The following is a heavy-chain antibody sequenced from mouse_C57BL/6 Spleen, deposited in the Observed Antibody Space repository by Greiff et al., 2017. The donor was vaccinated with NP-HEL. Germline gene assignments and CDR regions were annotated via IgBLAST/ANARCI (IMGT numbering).Heavy chain of an antibody. D-gene: IGHD2-5*01. J-gene: IGHJ4*01. V-gene: IGHV1-22*01. CDR2: INPNNGGT. Sequence: EVQLQQSGPELVKPGASVKMSCKASGYTFTDYNMHWVKQSHGKSLEWIGYINPNNGGTSYNQKFKGKATLTVNKSSSTAYMELRSLTSEDSAVYYCARALYYSNYGFYAMDYWGQGTSVTVSS. CDR1: GYTFTDYN. CDR3: ARALYYSNYGFYAMDY.